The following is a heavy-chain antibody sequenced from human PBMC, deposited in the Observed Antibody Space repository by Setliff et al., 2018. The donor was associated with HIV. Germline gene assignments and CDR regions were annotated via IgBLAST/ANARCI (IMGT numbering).Heavy chain of an antibody. J-gene: IGHJ4*02. Sequence: GGSLRLSCAASGFPFTSFSINWVRQAPGKGLEWVSRIYDSGDIWYADSVRGRFTISRDVPNNTLYFQMNSLRAEDTAIYFCAKNDDILTGFANWGQGTLVTVS. D-gene: IGHD3-9*01. CDR1: GFPFTSFS. CDR3: AKNDDILTGFAN. CDR2: RIYDSGDI. V-gene: IGHV3-21*04.